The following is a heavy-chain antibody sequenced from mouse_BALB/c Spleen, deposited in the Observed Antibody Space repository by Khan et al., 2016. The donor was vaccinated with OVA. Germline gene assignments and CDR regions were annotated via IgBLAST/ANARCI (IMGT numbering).Heavy chain of an antibody. CDR2: ISYSGNT. CDR3: ARQNYCVYALDY. J-gene: IGHJ4*01. CDR1: GYSITSNYA. D-gene: IGHD1-1*01. V-gene: IGHV3-2*02. Sequence: EVQLQESGPGLVKPSQSLSLTRTVTGYSITSNYAWSWIRQFPGNKLEWMGYISYSGNTNYNPSLKSRISDTRDTSENQFFMQLHSVTTEDTATYYCARQNYCVYALDYWGQGTSVTVSS.